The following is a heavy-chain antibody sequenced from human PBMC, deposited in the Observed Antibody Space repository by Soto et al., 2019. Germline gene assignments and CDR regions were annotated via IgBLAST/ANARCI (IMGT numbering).Heavy chain of an antibody. CDR1: GGSISSGGYS. Sequence: QLQLQESGSGLVKPSQTLSLTCAVSGGSISSGGYSWSRIRQPPGKGLEWIGYIYHSGSTYYNPSRKSRVTISVDRSKNQFSLKLSSVTAADTAVYYCARAHYGDYGYGMDVWGQGTTVTVSS. D-gene: IGHD4-17*01. CDR3: ARAHYGDYGYGMDV. V-gene: IGHV4-30-2*01. CDR2: IYHSGST. J-gene: IGHJ6*02.